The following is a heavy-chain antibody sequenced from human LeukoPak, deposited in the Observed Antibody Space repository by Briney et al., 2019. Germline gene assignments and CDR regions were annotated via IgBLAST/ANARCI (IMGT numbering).Heavy chain of an antibody. CDR2: INHSGST. CDR3: ARSGRRWLQLPNYYFDY. CDR1: GGSFSGYY. J-gene: IGHJ4*02. D-gene: IGHD5-24*01. V-gene: IGHV4-34*01. Sequence: SETLSLICAVYGGSFSGYYWSCIRQPPGKGLEWIGEINHSGSTNYNPSLKSRVTISVDTSKNQFSLKLSSMTAADTAVYYCARSGRRWLQLPNYYFDYWGQGTLVTVSS.